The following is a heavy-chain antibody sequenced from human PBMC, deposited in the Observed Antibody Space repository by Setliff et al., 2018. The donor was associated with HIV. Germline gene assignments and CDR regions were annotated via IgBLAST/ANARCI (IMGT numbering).Heavy chain of an antibody. Sequence: SETLSLTCAVYGGSFGGYYWSWIRQPPGKGLEWIGEIIHSGTTNYNPSLMSRVTISLDTSKNQFSLKLSSVTAADTAVYYCARKSYCGGDCRGSWFDPWGQGTLVTVSS. CDR1: GGSFGGYY. V-gene: IGHV4-34*12. CDR3: ARKSYCGGDCRGSWFDP. CDR2: IIHSGTT. D-gene: IGHD2-21*02. J-gene: IGHJ5*02.